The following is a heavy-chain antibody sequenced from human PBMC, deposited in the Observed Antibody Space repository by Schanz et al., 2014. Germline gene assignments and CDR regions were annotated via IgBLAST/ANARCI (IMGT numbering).Heavy chain of an antibody. D-gene: IGHD6-19*01. V-gene: IGHV3-30*06. J-gene: IGHJ4*02. Sequence: QVQLVESGGGVVQPGRSMRLSCAASGFIFSSYGLHWVRQAPGKGLEWVALISNDGSIKYYADSVKGRFSISRDNAKNSLFLQMNRLRAEDTALYYCAIIGVMVAVAGTRADYWGQGTLVTVSS. CDR1: GFIFSSYG. CDR2: ISNDGSIK. CDR3: AIIGVMVAVAGTRADY.